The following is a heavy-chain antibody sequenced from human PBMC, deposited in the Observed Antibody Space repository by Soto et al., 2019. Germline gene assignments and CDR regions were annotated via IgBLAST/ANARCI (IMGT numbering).Heavy chain of an antibody. CDR1: GDSVSSNSAA. J-gene: IGHJ3*02. Sequence: SQTLSLTCAISGDSVSSNSAAWNWIRQSPSRGLEWLGRTYYRPKWYNDYAVSVKSRITINPDTSKNQFSLQLNSVTPEDTAVYYCARDLYYDILTGNSDAFDIWGQGTMVTVSS. CDR2: TYYRPKWYN. V-gene: IGHV6-1*01. CDR3: ARDLYYDILTGNSDAFDI. D-gene: IGHD3-9*01.